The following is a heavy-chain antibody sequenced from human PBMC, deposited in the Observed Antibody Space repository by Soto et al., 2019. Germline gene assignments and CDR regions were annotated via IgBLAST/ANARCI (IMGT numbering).Heavy chain of an antibody. CDR1: GGSFSGYY. CDR3: AREHVSGWGNDY. Sequence: QVQLQQWGAGLLKPSETLSLTCAVYGGSFSGYYWSWIRQPPGKGLEWIGEINHSGSTNYNPSLKSRVTLSVDTSKNQFSLKLSSVTAADTAVYYCAREHVSGWGNDYWGQGTLVTVSS. J-gene: IGHJ4*02. CDR2: INHSGST. V-gene: IGHV4-34*01. D-gene: IGHD6-19*01.